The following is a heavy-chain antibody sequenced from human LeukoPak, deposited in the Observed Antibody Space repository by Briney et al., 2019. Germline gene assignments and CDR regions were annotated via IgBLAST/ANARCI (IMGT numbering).Heavy chain of an antibody. V-gene: IGHV3-74*01. CDR2: INTDGRTT. Sequence: GGSLRLSCAASGFTFSSYWMHWVRQAPGKGLVWVSRINTDGRTTTYADSVKGRFTISRDNAKKTLYLQMNTLRAEDTAVYYCVRDWSYSFDYWGQGALVTVSS. CDR1: GFTFSSYW. J-gene: IGHJ4*02. CDR3: VRDWSYSFDY. D-gene: IGHD1-26*01.